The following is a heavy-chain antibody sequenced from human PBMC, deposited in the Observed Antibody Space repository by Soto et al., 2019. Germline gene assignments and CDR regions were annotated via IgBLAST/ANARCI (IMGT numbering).Heavy chain of an antibody. J-gene: IGHJ4*02. CDR1: GFTFSSYG. Sequence: QVQLVESGGGVVQPGRSLRLSCAASGFTFSSYGMHWVRQAPGKGLEWVAVIWYDGSNKYYADSVKGRFTISRDNSKNTLYLQMNSLRAEDTAVYYCASSASTPYFDYWGQGTLVTVSS. CDR2: IWYDGSNK. V-gene: IGHV3-33*01. CDR3: ASSASTPYFDY.